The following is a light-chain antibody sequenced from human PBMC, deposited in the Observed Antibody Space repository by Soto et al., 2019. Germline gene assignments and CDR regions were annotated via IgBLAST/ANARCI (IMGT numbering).Light chain of an antibody. V-gene: IGKV1-5*03. J-gene: IGKJ5*01. CDR2: KAS. CDR1: QSISSW. Sequence: DIQMTQSPSTLSASVGDRVTITCRASQSISSWLAWYQQKPGKAPKLLIYKASSLESAVPSRFSGSGSGTDFTLTISSLQPEDFATYYCQQLNSYPITFGQGTRLEIK. CDR3: QQLNSYPIT.